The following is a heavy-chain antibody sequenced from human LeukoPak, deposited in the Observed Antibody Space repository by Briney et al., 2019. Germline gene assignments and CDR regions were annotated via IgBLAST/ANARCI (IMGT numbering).Heavy chain of an antibody. CDR2: ISYDGSNK. V-gene: IGHV3-30*04. J-gene: IGHJ4*02. D-gene: IGHD6-6*01. CDR1: GFTFSSYA. Sequence: GGSLRLSCAASGFTFSSYAMHWVRQAPGKGLEWVAVISYDGSNKYYADSVKGRFTISRDNSKNTLYLQMNSLRAEDTAVYYCAKYSSSSEGNFDYWGQGTLVTVSS. CDR3: AKYSSSSEGNFDY.